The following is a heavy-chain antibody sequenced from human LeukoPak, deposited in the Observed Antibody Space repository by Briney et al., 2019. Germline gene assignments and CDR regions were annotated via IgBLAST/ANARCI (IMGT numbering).Heavy chain of an antibody. D-gene: IGHD3-22*01. Sequence: GASLKVSCKPSGYTFTGYYIHWVRQAPGHGHEWMGRINPNSGGTNYAKTFQGRVTMTRDTSITTAHMALSRLRSDDTAVYYCATDAWGYYDSSGYYREADYWGQGPLVTVSS. J-gene: IGHJ4*02. CDR2: INPNSGGT. V-gene: IGHV1-2*06. CDR3: ATDAWGYYDSSGYYREADY. CDR1: GYTFTGYY.